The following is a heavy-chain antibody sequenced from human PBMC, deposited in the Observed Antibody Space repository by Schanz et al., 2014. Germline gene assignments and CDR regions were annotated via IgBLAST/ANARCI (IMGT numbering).Heavy chain of an antibody. CDR3: ARERPERAADCYSVEVFAT. D-gene: IGHD2-21*02. V-gene: IGHV1-69*04. Sequence: QVQLMQSGAEVKKPGSSVKVSCKASGGTFSSYSISWVRQAPGQGLEWMGRIIPILGIANYAQNFQGRVTVTADKSTKTAYMELSGLRSEDTAVYYCARERPERAADCYSVEVFATWGQGTLVAASS. CDR1: GGTFSSYS. J-gene: IGHJ5*02. CDR2: IIPILGIA.